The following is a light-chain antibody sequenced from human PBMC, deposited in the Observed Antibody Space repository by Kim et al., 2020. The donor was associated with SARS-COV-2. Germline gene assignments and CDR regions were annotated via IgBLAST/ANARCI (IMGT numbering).Light chain of an antibody. CDR3: LLSYSGAREGV. Sequence: QAVVNQEPSLTVSPGGTVTLTCGSSTGAVTSGHYPYWFQQKPGQAPRTLIYDTSNKHSWTPARFSGSLLGGKAALTLSGAQPEDEAEYYCLLSYSGAREGVFGGGTQLTVL. J-gene: IGLJ3*02. V-gene: IGLV7-46*01. CDR2: DTS. CDR1: TGAVTSGHY.